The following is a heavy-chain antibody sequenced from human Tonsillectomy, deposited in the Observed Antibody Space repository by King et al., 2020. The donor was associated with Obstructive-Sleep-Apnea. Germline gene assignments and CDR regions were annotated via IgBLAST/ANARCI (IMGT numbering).Heavy chain of an antibody. J-gene: IGHJ3*02. Sequence: VQLVESGGGLVQPGGSLRLSCAASGFTVNSNYMSWVRQAPGKGLEWVSVIYSGGSTYYTDSVKGRFTISRDNSKNTLYLQMNSLRAEDTAVYYCAGVGGFGELDAFDIWGQGTMVTVSS. CDR2: IYSGGST. V-gene: IGHV3-66*01. CDR1: GFTVNSNY. CDR3: AGVGGFGELDAFDI. D-gene: IGHD3-10*01.